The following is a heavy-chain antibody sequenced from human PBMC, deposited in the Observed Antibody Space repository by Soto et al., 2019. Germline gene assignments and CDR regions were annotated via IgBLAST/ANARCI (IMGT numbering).Heavy chain of an antibody. V-gene: IGHV1-18*01. Sequence: GASVKVSCKASGYTFTSYGISWVRQAPGQGLEWMGWISAYNGNTNYAQKLQGRVTMTTDTSTSTAYMELRSLRSDDTAVYYCERDLLRWRSSDAFDIWGQGTMVTVSS. D-gene: IGHD2-15*01. CDR2: ISAYNGNT. J-gene: IGHJ3*02. CDR3: ERDLLRWRSSDAFDI. CDR1: GYTFTSYG.